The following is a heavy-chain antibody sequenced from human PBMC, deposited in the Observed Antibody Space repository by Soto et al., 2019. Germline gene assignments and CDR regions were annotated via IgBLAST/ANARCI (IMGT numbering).Heavy chain of an antibody. D-gene: IGHD3-3*01. CDR3: ARWRGTVTTPGFMGPLDY. CDR1: GGTFSSFA. CDR2: ITPIFATA. J-gene: IGHJ4*02. Sequence: QVQLVQSGAEVKKPGSSVKVSCKASGGTFSSFAISWMRQAPGQGPEWMGGITPIFATANYAQKFQGRVTITADESTNTVYMELSSLRSEDTAVYYCARWRGTVTTPGFMGPLDYWGQGTLVTVSS. V-gene: IGHV1-69*01.